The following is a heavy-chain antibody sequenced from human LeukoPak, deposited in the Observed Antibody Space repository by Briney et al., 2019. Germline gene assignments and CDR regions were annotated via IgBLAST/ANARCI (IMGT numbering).Heavy chain of an antibody. D-gene: IGHD3-22*01. V-gene: IGHV4-39*01. CDR3: ARLTLLYYYDSSGYYYFDY. CDR2: IYYSGST. CDR1: GFTFSNYN. Sequence: PGGSLRLSCAASGFTFSNYNMNWIRQPPGKGLEWIGSIYYSGSTYYNPSLKSRVTVSVDTSKNQFSLKLSSVTVADTAVYYCARLTLLYYYDSSGYYYFDYWGQGTLVTVSS. J-gene: IGHJ4*02.